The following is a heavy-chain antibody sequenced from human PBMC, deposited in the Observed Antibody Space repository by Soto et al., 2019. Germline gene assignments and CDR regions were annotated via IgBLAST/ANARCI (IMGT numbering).Heavy chain of an antibody. V-gene: IGHV4-34*01. CDR1: GGSFSGYY. D-gene: IGHD2-15*01. CDR2: INHSGST. CDR3: ARGRIVVVVAAKGGYFDY. Sequence: QVQLQQWGAGLLKPSETLSLTCAVYGGSFSGYYWSWIRQPPGKGLEWIGEINHSGSTNYNPSLKRRVTISVDTSKNQFSLKLSSVTAADTAVYYCARGRIVVVVAAKGGYFDYWGQGTLVTVSS. J-gene: IGHJ4*02.